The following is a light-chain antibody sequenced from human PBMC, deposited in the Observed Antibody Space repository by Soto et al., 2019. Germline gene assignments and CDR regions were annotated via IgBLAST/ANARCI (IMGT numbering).Light chain of an antibody. V-gene: IGKV3-11*01. CDR3: QQRNNWPPIT. J-gene: IGKJ5*01. CDR2: GAS. CDR1: QSVGSD. Sequence: IVLTQSPGTLSLSPGERTTLSCRASQSVGSDLAWYQQKPGQAPRLLIYGASTRATGIPAGFSGSGSGTDFTLTIDNLEPEDFAIYYCQQRNNWPPITFGQGTRLEIK.